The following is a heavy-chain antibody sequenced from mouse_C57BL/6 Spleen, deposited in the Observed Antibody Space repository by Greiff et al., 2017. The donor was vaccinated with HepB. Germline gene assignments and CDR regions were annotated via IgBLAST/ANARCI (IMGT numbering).Heavy chain of an antibody. CDR1: GYTFTSYW. J-gene: IGHJ2*01. CDR3: ATTFYYNGSSDY. CDR2: IHPSDSDT. Sequence: QVQLKQPGAELVKPGASVKVSCKASGYTFTSYWMHWVKQRPGQGLEWIGRIHPSDSDTNYNQKFKGKATLTVDKSSSTAYMQLSSLTSEDSAVYYCATTFYYNGSSDYWGQGTTLTVSS. D-gene: IGHD1-1*01. V-gene: IGHV1-74*01.